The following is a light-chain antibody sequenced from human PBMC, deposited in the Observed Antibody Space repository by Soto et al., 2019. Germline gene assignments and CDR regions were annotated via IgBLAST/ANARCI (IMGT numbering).Light chain of an antibody. Sequence: QSALTQPASVSGSPGQSITISCIGTSGDVGGYNFVSWYQLHPGKAPKLIIYEVTDRPSGVSTRFSGSKSGNTASLTISGLQPEDEADYYCSSYTGSNTLVVFGGGTKLTVL. J-gene: IGLJ2*01. CDR2: EVT. V-gene: IGLV2-14*03. CDR1: SGDVGGYNF. CDR3: SSYTGSNTLVV.